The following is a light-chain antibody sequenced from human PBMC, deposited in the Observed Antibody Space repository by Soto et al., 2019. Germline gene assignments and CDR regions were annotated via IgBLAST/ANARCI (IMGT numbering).Light chain of an antibody. CDR2: DVS. CDR1: SSDVGAYNV. Sequence: QSALTQPRSVSGSPGQSVTISCTGTSSDVGAYNVVSWYQQHPGRVPKLMIYDVSRRPSGVPDRFSGSKSGNTASLTISGLQADDEADYYCCSYAGSYTLVFGGGTQLTVL. V-gene: IGLV2-11*01. J-gene: IGLJ3*02. CDR3: CSYAGSYTLV.